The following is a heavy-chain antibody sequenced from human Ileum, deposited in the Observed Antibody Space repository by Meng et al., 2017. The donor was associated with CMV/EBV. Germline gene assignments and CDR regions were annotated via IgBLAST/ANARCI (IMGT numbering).Heavy chain of an antibody. Sequence: ASVKVSCKASGYTFTSYDISWVRRAPGQGLEWMGWISTDNGNTNYAQSFQGRVTLTTDASTSTAYMELRGLRSDDTAVYYCARDRVPHDFWNGWGSKGMDVWGQGTTVTVSS. D-gene: IGHD3-3*01. V-gene: IGHV1-18*01. CDR1: GYTFTSYD. J-gene: IGHJ6*02. CDR2: ISTDNGNT. CDR3: ARDRVPHDFWNGWGSKGMDV.